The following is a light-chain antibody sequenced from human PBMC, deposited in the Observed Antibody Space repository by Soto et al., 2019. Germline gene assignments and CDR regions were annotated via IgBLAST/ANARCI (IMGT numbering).Light chain of an antibody. CDR2: GAS. Sequence: EIVMTQSPATLSVSPGERAIVSCRASQSIRDNLAWYQQTPGRPPRLLIYGASIRATGVPARFSRSGSGTEFTLTISSLQSEDFAVYYCQQYDYWPPYTFGPGTRVEIK. CDR3: QQYDYWPPYT. V-gene: IGKV3-15*01. CDR1: QSIRDN. J-gene: IGKJ2*01.